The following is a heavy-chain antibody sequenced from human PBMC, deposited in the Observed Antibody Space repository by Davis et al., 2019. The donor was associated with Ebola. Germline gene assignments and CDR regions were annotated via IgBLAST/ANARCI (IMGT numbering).Heavy chain of an antibody. D-gene: IGHD2-15*01. Sequence: MPSETLSLTCTVSGGSISSGVYYCIWIGQHPGKDLVWIGYSYYSGCTYYNPSLMSRVTISVDTSTNQFSLKLSSVTAADTAVYYCARVLPEDDYYNGMDVWGQGTTVTVSS. J-gene: IGHJ6*02. CDR3: ARVLPEDDYYNGMDV. CDR1: GGSISSGVYY. CDR2: SYYSGCT. V-gene: IGHV4-31*03.